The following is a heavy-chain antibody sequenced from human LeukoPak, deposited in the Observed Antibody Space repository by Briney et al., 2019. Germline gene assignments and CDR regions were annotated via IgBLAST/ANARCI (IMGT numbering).Heavy chain of an antibody. V-gene: IGHV4-38-2*02. D-gene: IGHD2-2*01. CDR3: ATEQDIVVVPAAFMWFDP. J-gene: IGHJ5*02. Sequence: SETLSLTCIVSGYSINNGYYWGWIRQPPGKGLEWIGSIYHSGKTYYNPSLKSRVTTSVDTSKNQFSLKLISVTAADTAVYYCATEQDIVVVPAAFMWFDPWGQGTLVTVSS. CDR2: IYHSGKT. CDR1: GYSINNGYY.